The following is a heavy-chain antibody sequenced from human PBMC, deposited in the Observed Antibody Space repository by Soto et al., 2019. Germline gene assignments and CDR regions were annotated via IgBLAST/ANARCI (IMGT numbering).Heavy chain of an antibody. CDR3: ARVGFSVYCSGGSCYHGGMDV. D-gene: IGHD2-15*01. J-gene: IGHJ6*02. Sequence: GGSLRLSCAASGFTLSSYSMNWVRQAPGKGLEWVSSISSSSSYVYYADSVKGRFTISRDNAKNSLYLQMNSLRAEYTAVYYCARVGFSVYCSGGSCYHGGMDVWGQGTTVTVSS. CDR2: ISSSSSYV. V-gene: IGHV3-21*01. CDR1: GFTLSSYS.